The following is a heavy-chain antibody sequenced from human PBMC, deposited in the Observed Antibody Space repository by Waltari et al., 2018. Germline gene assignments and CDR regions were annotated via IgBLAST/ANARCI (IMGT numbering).Heavy chain of an antibody. Sequence: EEQLVESGGGLVKPGGSLRLSCAASDFTFSSYGMNWVRQAPGKGLEWVASISSTSHYIYYADSVKGRFTISRDNAKNSLYLQMNSLRAEDTAVYYCARGFWFATVSTFTWFDPWGQGTLVTVSS. CDR3: ARGFWFATVSTFTWFDP. D-gene: IGHD4-17*01. CDR2: ISSTSHYI. CDR1: DFTFSSYG. V-gene: IGHV3-21*01. J-gene: IGHJ5*02.